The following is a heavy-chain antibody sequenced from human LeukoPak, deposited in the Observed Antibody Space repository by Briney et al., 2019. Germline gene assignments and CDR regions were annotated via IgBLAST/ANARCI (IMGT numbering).Heavy chain of an antibody. Sequence: GGSLRLSCAASGLAFSAYKMHWVRQAPRKGLVWVSRISTDGYTTDYADFVQGRFTASRDNTKNTWSLEMNSLRAEDTAVYYCARDFGGSRDYWGQGTLVTVSS. J-gene: IGHJ4*02. CDR1: GLAFSAYK. V-gene: IGHV3-74*01. CDR3: ARDFGGSRDY. D-gene: IGHD3-10*01. CDR2: ISTDGYTT.